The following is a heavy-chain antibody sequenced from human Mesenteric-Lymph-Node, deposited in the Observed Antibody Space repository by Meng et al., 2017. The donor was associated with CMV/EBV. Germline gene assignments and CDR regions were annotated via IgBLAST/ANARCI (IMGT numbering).Heavy chain of an antibody. CDR1: GFTFSSYA. V-gene: IGHV3-30*02. J-gene: IGHJ4*02. CDR3: ANLVVVGGGFDY. CDR2: IRYDGSNK. D-gene: IGHD3-22*01. Sequence: GESLKISCAASGFTFSSYAMHWVRQAPGKGLEWVAFIRYDGSNKYYADSVKGRFTISRDNSKNTLYLQMNSLRAEDTAVYYCANLVVVGGGFDYWGQGTLVTVSS.